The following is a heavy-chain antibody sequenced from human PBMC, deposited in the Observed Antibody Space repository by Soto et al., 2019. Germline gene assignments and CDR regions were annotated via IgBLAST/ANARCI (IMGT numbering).Heavy chain of an antibody. J-gene: IGHJ4*02. CDR1: GGIFSTYA. Sequence: QVQLVQSGAEVKKPGSSVKVSCKASGGIFSTYAISWLRQAPGQGREWMGGIIPIFGTPNNAQRFQGRVTITADESTSPAYMERSRLRSEETAVYYCARDRDDYGSGNYYNRIAFWGQGTLVTVSS. CDR2: IIPIFGTP. V-gene: IGHV1-69*01. CDR3: ARDRDDYGSGNYYNRIAF. D-gene: IGHD3-10*01.